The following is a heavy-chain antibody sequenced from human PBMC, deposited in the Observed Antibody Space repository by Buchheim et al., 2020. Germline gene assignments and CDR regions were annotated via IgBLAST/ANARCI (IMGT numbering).Heavy chain of an antibody. CDR3: AKDGTIGVVYFYGMDV. J-gene: IGHJ6*02. D-gene: IGHD2-8*01. V-gene: IGHV3-30*18. Sequence: VESGGGVVQPGRSLRLSCAASGFTFGKYAMHWVRQAPGKGLEWVTLISHDGNKEHYADSVKGRFTISRDNSHNTLYLQMNNLRPEDTALYYCAKDGTIGVVYFYGMDVWGRGTT. CDR2: ISHDGNKE. CDR1: GFTFGKYA.